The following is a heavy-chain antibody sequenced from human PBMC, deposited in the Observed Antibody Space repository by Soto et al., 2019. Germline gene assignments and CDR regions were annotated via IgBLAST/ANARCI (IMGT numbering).Heavy chain of an antibody. D-gene: IGHD6-19*01. J-gene: IGHJ4*02. V-gene: IGHV5-10-1*01. CDR1: GYTFSGHW. CDR3: ARHGAAIWLGY. CDR2: IDPSGSYI. Sequence: GESLKISCKTSGYTFSGHWISWVRQVPGKGLQWMGNIDPSGSYINYNPAFRGHVTFSVDKSNSTAYLHWRSLGPSDTAIYYCARHGAAIWLGYWGQGTQVTVSS.